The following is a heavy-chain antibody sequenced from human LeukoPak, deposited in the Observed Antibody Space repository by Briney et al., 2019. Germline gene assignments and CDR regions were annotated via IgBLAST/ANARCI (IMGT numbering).Heavy chain of an antibody. D-gene: IGHD6-19*01. J-gene: IGHJ4*02. CDR1: GYTLTELS. CDR2: FDPEDGET. Sequence: ASVKVSCKVSGYTLTELSMHWVRQAPGKGLEWMGGFDPEDGETIYAQKFQGRVTMTTDTSTSTAYMELRSLRSDDTAVYYCARDRAGIAVAGDYWGQGTLVTVSS. V-gene: IGHV1-24*01. CDR3: ARDRAGIAVAGDY.